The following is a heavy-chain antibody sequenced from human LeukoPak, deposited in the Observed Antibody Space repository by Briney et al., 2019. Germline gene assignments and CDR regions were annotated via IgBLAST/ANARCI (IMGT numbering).Heavy chain of an antibody. CDR1: GGTFSSYA. J-gene: IGHJ3*02. Sequence: GASVKVSCKASGGTFSSYAISWVRQAPGQGLEWMGGIIPIFGTANYAQKFQGRVTITADESTSTAYMELSSLRSEDTAVYYCARALGATVVTLFAFDIWGQGTMVTVSS. V-gene: IGHV1-69*13. CDR3: ARALGATVVTLFAFDI. CDR2: IIPIFGTA. D-gene: IGHD4-23*01.